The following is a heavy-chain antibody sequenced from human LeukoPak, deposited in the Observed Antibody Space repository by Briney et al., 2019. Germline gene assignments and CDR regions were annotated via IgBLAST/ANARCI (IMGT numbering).Heavy chain of an antibody. D-gene: IGHD3-10*01. Sequence: PGGSLRLSCAASGFTFTGFWMSWVRQAPGKGLEWVANIKQDGSEKYYVDSVKGRFTISRDNAKNSLYLQMNSLRAEDTAMYYCARAIWFGELVDYWGQGTLVTVSS. J-gene: IGHJ4*02. V-gene: IGHV3-7*04. CDR2: IKQDGSEK. CDR3: ARAIWFGELVDY. CDR1: GFTFTGFW.